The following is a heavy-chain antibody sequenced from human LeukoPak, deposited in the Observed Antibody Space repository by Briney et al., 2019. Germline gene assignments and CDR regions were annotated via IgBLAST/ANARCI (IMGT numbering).Heavy chain of an antibody. CDR3: AKRDIVVVPAAIVGWFDP. CDR2: ISGSGGST. CDR1: GFTFSSYA. Sequence: GGSLRLSCAASGFTFSSYAMSWVRQAPGKGLEWVSAISGSGGSTYYADSVKGRFTISRDNSKNTLYLQMNSLRAEDTAAYYCAKRDIVVVPAAIVGWFDPWGQGTLVTVSS. D-gene: IGHD2-2*01. J-gene: IGHJ5*02. V-gene: IGHV3-23*01.